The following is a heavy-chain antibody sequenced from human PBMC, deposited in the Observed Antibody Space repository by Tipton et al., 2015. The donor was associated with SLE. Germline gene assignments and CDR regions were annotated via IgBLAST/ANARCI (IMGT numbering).Heavy chain of an antibody. J-gene: IGHJ5*02. Sequence: SLRLSCAASGLTVSNSYMTWVRQAPGKGLEWVSVLYSGGSTYYADSLEGRFTISRDNSKNTLYLHMNSLRIEDTAVYYCAIVGSPSSMSNWLDPWGQGTLVTVSS. D-gene: IGHD2-2*01. CDR2: LYSGGST. CDR1: GLTVSNSY. V-gene: IGHV3-53*05. CDR3: AIVGSPSSMSNWLDP.